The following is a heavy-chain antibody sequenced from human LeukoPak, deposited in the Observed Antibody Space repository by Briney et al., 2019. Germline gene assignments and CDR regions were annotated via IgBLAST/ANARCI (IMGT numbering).Heavy chain of an antibody. V-gene: IGHV3-23*01. D-gene: IGHD3-22*01. CDR2: ITGSGQTK. J-gene: IGHJ4*02. CDR1: GFSFSDYA. Sequence: GGSLRLSCLVSGFSFSDYAMSWVRRAPGRGLEWVSAITGSGQTKYYTDSVKGRFTMSRDNSKNTLYLQMNSLRDEDTAEYFCAKESLVVIESYFDNWGQGTLVLVSS. CDR3: AKESLVVIESYFDN.